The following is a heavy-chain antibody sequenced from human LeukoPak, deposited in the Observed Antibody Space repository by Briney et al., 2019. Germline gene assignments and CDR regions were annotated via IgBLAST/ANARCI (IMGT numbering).Heavy chain of an antibody. D-gene: IGHD3-3*02. V-gene: IGHV3-23*01. Sequence: GGSLRLSCAASGFTFSSYAMSWVRRAPGRGLEWVSAIGGNGGTIYYADSMKGRFTISRDNSKNTLYLHMNSLRVEDSAVYYCVSPFSPFEYWGQGTLVTVSS. CDR2: IGGNGGTI. J-gene: IGHJ4*02. CDR3: VSPFSPFEY. CDR1: GFTFSSYA.